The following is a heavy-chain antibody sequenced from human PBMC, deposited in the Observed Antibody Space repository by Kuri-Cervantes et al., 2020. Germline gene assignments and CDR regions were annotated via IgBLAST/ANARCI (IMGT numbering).Heavy chain of an antibody. Sequence: SGPTLVKPTQTLTLTCTFSGFSLSTSGMRVSWIRQPPGKALEWLARIDWDDDKYYSTSLKTRVAITRGTSENQVVLTLTNVDPLDTATYFCAHRRGTGWFDPWGQGTLVTVSS. J-gene: IGHJ5*02. CDR3: AHRRGTGWFDP. CDR2: IDWDDDK. CDR1: GFSLSTSGMR. V-gene: IGHV2-70*12.